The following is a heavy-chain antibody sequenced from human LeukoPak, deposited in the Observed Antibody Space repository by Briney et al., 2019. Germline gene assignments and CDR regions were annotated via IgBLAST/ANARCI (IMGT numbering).Heavy chain of an antibody. CDR2: ISAYNGNT. V-gene: IGHV1-18*01. D-gene: IGHD6-19*01. CDR1: GYTFTIYG. J-gene: IGHJ4*02. CDR3: ARDSDSGWLKSFDY. Sequence: ASVKVSCKASGYTFTIYGISWVRQAPGQGLEWMGWISAYNGNTNYAQKFQGRVTMTRDMSTSTVYMELSSLRSEDTAVYYCARDSDSGWLKSFDYWGQGTLVTVSS.